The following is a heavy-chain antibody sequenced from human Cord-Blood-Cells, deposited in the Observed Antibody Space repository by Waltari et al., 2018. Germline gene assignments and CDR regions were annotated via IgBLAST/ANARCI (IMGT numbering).Heavy chain of an antibody. CDR2: IYYRGST. D-gene: IGHD3-10*01. Sequence: QVQLQESGPGLVKPSETLSLTCTVSGGSISSYYWSWIRQPPGKGLEWIGYIYYRGSTNYNPSRKGRVTISVDTSKNQFSLKLSSVTAADTAVYYCARSSRYYYGSGSPYFDYWGQGTLVTVSS. CDR1: GGSISSYY. CDR3: ARSSRYYYGSGSPYFDY. V-gene: IGHV4-59*01. J-gene: IGHJ4*02.